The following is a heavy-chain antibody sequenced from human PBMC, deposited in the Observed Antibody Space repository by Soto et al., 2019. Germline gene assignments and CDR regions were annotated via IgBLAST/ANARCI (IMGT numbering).Heavy chain of an antibody. CDR2: ISSNGGST. CDR3: AKSGPTNYFDH. Sequence: GGSLRLSCSASGFTFSSYAMHWVRQAPGKGLEYVSAISSNGGSTYYADSVKGRFTISRDNSKNTLYLQMNSLRVDDTAVYYCAKSGPTNYFDHWGQGTPVTVSS. J-gene: IGHJ4*02. V-gene: IGHV3-64*04. CDR1: GFTFSSYA.